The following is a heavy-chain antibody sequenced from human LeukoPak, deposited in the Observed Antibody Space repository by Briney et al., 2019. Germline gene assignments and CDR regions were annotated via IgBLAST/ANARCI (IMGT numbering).Heavy chain of an antibody. CDR2: INSDGRST. CDR1: GFTFSSYW. J-gene: IGHJ6*02. V-gene: IGHV3-74*01. D-gene: IGHD3-22*01. Sequence: GGSLRLSCAASGFTFSSYWMHWVRHAPGKRRVWVSRINSDGRSTTYADSVKGRFTISRDNAKNTLYLQMNSLRAEDTAVYYCARDRRQDYYDSSGYYYSYPYYYYGMDVWGQGTTVTVSS. CDR3: ARDRRQDYYDSSGYYYSYPYYYYGMDV.